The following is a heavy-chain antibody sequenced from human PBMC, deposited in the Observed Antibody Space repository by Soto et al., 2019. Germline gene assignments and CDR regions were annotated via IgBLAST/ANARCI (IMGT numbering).Heavy chain of an antibody. CDR1: GFTVGDYA. CDR3: VKDESINWYSGHFRH. Sequence: GGTLRLSCAASGFTVGDYAMHWIRQVRGKGLEWVSGIDWNSGSIGYGDSVKGRFAISRDNAKNSLHLQMNSMSAEDTPFYYCVKDESINWYSGHFRHWGQGTLVTVSS. D-gene: IGHD6-13*01. CDR2: IDWNSGSI. V-gene: IGHV3-9*01. J-gene: IGHJ1*01.